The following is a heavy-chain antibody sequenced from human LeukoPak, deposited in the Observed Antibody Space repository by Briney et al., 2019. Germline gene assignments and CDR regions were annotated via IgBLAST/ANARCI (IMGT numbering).Heavy chain of an antibody. V-gene: IGHV1-69*06. CDR2: IIPIFGTA. J-gene: IGHJ5*02. Sequence: SVKVSCKASGGTFSSYAISWVRQAPGQGLEWMGGIIPIFGTANYAQKFQGRVTITADKSTSTAYMELSSLGSEDTAVYYCANCSSTSCPEKGFDPWGQGTLVTVSS. CDR3: ANCSSTSCPEKGFDP. CDR1: GGTFSSYA. D-gene: IGHD2-2*01.